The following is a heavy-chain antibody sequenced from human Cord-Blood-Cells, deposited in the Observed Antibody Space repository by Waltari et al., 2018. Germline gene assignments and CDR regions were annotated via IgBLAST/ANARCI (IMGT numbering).Heavy chain of an antibody. CDR2: IRYDGSNK. V-gene: IGHV3-30*02. D-gene: IGHD3-16*01. CDR3: AKDTSYGMDV. J-gene: IGHJ6*02. CDR1: GITFRSSG. Sequence: QVQLVESGGGVVQPGGSLRLSCAASGITFRSSGLHWVRQAPGKGLEWVAFIRYDGSNKYYADSVKGRFTISRDNSKNTLYLQMNSLRAEDTAVYYCAKDTSYGMDVWGQGTTVTVSS.